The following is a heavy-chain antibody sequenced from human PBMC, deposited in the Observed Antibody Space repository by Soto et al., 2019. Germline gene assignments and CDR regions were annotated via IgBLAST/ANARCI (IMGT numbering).Heavy chain of an antibody. CDR2: IIPIFGTA. CDR1: GATFSSYS. J-gene: IGHJ4*02. Sequence: SVNVSCKSSGATFSSYSISWVRQAPGQGLEWMGGIIPIFGTANYAQKFQGRVTITADKSTSTAYMELSSLRSEDTAGYYCASRRDCSGGSCYYFDYWGQGTLVTVSS. CDR3: ASRRDCSGGSCYYFDY. D-gene: IGHD2-15*01. V-gene: IGHV1-69*06.